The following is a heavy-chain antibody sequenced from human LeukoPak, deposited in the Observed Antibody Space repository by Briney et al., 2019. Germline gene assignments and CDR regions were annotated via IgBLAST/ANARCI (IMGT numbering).Heavy chain of an antibody. D-gene: IGHD6-13*01. Sequence: ASVKVSCKASGYTFTDYYIHWVRQAPGQGLEWLGGINPNSGGTNYAQKFQGRVTMTRDTSINTAYMELSRLRSDDTAVYYCARGKAGSWYIEDYWGQGTLVTVSS. CDR1: GYTFTDYY. CDR3: ARGKAGSWYIEDY. J-gene: IGHJ4*02. V-gene: IGHV1-2*02. CDR2: INPNSGGT.